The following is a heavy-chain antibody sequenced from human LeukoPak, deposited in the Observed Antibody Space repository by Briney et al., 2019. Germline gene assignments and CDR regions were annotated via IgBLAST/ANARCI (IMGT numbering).Heavy chain of an antibody. CDR3: ARGAVGAGTFDY. V-gene: IGHV4-34*01. D-gene: IGHD1-26*01. Sequence: SSETLSLTCAVYGGSFSGYYWSWIRQPPGKGLEWIGEINHSGSTNYNPSLKSRVTISVDTSKNRFSLKLSSVTAADTAVYYCARGAVGAGTFDYWGQGTLVTVSS. CDR1: GGSFSGYY. J-gene: IGHJ4*02. CDR2: INHSGST.